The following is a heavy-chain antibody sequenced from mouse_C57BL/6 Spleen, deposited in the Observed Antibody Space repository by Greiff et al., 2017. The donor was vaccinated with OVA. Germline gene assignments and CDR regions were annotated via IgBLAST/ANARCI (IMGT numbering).Heavy chain of an antibody. CDR3: TRLGDGYPFYYAMDY. CDR2: ISSGGDYI. CDR1: GFTFSSYA. Sequence: EVMLVESGEGLVKPGGSLKLSCAASGFTFSSYAMSWVRQTPEKRLEWVAYISSGGDYIYYADTVKGRFTISRDNARNTLYLQMSSLKSEDTAMYYCTRLGDGYPFYYAMDYWGQGTSVTVSS. J-gene: IGHJ4*01. D-gene: IGHD2-3*01. V-gene: IGHV5-9-1*02.